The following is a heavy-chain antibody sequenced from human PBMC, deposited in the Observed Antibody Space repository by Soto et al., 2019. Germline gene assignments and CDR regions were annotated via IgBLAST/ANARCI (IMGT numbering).Heavy chain of an antibody. CDR2: TSAHNGNT. D-gene: IGHD1-1*01. CDR3: ARGRYGDY. Sequence: QVHLVQSGAEVKKPGASVTVSCKGSGYAFTTYGITWVRQAPGQGLEWMGWTSAHNGNTNYAQKLQGRVTVTRDTSTSTAYMELRSLRSDDTAVYYCARGRYGDYWGQGALVTVSS. CDR1: GYAFTTYG. V-gene: IGHV1-18*01. J-gene: IGHJ4*02.